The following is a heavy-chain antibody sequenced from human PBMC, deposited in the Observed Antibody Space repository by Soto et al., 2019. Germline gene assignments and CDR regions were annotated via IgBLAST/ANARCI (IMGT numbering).Heavy chain of an antibody. J-gene: IGHJ6*02. D-gene: IGHD3-10*01. Sequence: SETLSLTCTVSGGSVSSGSYYWSWIRQPPGKGLEWIGYIYYSGSTNYNPSLKSRVTISVDTSKNQFSLKLSSVTAADTAVYYCARVSYGSYYGMDVWGQGTTVTLSS. CDR3: ARVSYGSYYGMDV. CDR2: IYYSGST. V-gene: IGHV4-61*01. CDR1: GGSVSSGSYY.